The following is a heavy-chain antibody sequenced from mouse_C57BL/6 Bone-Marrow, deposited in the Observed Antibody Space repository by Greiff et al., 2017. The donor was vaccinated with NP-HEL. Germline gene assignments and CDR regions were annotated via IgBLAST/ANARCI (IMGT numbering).Heavy chain of an antibody. CDR1: GYTFTSYW. CDR2: IHPNSGST. D-gene: IGHD3-2*02. Sequence: QVQLQQPGAELVKPGASVKLSCKASGYTFTSYWMHWVKQRPGQGLEWIGIIHPNSGSTNYNEKFKSKATLTVDKSSSTAYMQLSSLTSEDSAVYYCARSGTAQATYWGQGTLVTVSA. V-gene: IGHV1-64*01. J-gene: IGHJ3*01. CDR3: ARSGTAQATY.